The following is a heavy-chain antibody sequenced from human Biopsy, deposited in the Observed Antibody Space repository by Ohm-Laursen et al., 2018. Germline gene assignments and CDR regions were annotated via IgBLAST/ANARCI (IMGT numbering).Heavy chain of an antibody. Sequence: TLSLTCTVSGDSLSSYFWSWIRQPPGKGLEWIGFIHNSGSTDHNPSLKSRVTVSMDVSNNDFSLRLNSVTAADTAVYYCARATNSTGWPYYYFYGMDVWGQGTTVTVSS. CDR3: ARATNSTGWPYYYFYGMDV. J-gene: IGHJ6*02. D-gene: IGHD2/OR15-2a*01. CDR1: GDSLSSYF. V-gene: IGHV4-59*01. CDR2: IHNSGST.